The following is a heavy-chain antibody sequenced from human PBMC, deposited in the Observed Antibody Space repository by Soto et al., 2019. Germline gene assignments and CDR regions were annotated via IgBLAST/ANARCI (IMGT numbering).Heavy chain of an antibody. CDR3: AQSRSLIAARYYYYGMDV. D-gene: IGHD6-6*01. Sequence: SVKVSCKASGGTFSSYAISWVRQAPEQGLEWMGRIIPIFGTANYAQKFQGRVTITADESTSTAYMELSSLRSEDTAVYYCAQSRSLIAARYYYYGMDVWGQGTTVTVSS. CDR1: GGTFSSYA. CDR2: IIPIFGTA. V-gene: IGHV1-69*13. J-gene: IGHJ6*02.